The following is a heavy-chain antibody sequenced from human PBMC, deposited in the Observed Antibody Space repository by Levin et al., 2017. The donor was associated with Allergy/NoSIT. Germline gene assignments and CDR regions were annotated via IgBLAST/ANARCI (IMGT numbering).Heavy chain of an antibody. CDR1: GHTLSDYG. D-gene: IGHD2/OR15-2a*01. V-gene: IGHV3-48*01. Sequence: PGGSLRLSCVASGHTLSDYGMNWVRQAPGKGLEWISYITSGGTNTYYADSVKGRFTISRDNAENSLFLQMTSLTVADTAVYYCAKAVSPRTNTGRDYWGQGILVTVSS. CDR2: ITSGGTNT. CDR3: AKAVSPRTNTGRDY. J-gene: IGHJ4*02.